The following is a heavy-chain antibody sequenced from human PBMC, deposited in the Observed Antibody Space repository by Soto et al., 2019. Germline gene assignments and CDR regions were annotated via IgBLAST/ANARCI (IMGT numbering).Heavy chain of an antibody. V-gene: IGHV3-66*04. CDR1: GFTVSSNY. CDR2: IYSGGSA. J-gene: IGHJ4*02. Sequence: EVQLVESGGGLVQPGGSLRLSCAASGFTVSSNYMSWVHQAPGKGLEWVSVIYSGGSAYYAESVKGRFTISRDNSKNTLYLQMNSLRAEDTAVYYCARHGYSYGGGYFDYWGQGTLVTVSS. D-gene: IGHD5-18*01. CDR3: ARHGYSYGGGYFDY.